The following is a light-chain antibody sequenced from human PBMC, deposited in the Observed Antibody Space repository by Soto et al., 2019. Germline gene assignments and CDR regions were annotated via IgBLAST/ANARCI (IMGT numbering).Light chain of an antibody. J-gene: IGKJ3*01. Sequence: EIVLTQSPATLSWSPGERATLSCRASQSVSSYLAWYQQKPDQAPRLLIYDASNRATGIPARFSGSGSGTDFTLTISSLEPEDFAVYYCQQRSNWPPGVSFGPGTKVDIK. CDR3: QQRSNWPPGVS. V-gene: IGKV3-11*01. CDR2: DAS. CDR1: QSVSSY.